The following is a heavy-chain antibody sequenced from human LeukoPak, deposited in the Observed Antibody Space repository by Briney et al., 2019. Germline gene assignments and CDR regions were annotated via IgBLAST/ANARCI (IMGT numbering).Heavy chain of an antibody. CDR3: ARDLVVATFDY. J-gene: IGHJ4*02. CDR1: GFTFSSYW. V-gene: IGHV3-7*01. D-gene: IGHD5-12*01. CDR2: VKLDGSEK. Sequence: GGSLRLSCAASGFTFSSYWMSWVRQAPGKGVEWVANVKLDGSEKSYVDSVKGRFTISRDNAKNSLYLQMNSLRAEDTAVYYCARDLVVATFDYWGQGTLVTVSS.